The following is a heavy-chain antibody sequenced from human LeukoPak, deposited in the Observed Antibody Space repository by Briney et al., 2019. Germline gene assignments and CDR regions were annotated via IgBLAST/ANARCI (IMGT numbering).Heavy chain of an antibody. CDR3: GTGDPRFDY. CDR2: ISSGSSAI. Sequence: GGTLRLSCAASGFSFSTYSMNWVRQAPGKGLQWVSYISSGSSAIYYTDSVKGRFTITRDDAKNSVYLQMNSLRTEDTAVYYCGTGDPRFDYWGQGILVTVSS. J-gene: IGHJ4*02. D-gene: IGHD7-27*01. CDR1: GFSFSTYS. V-gene: IGHV3-48*01.